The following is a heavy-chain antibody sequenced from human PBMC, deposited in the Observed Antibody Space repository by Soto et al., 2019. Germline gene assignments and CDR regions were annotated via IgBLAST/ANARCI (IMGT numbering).Heavy chain of an antibody. J-gene: IGHJ5*02. Sequence: KPXETLSLTVTVSGGSISSYYWSWIRQPPGKGLEWIGFINYSGSTSSSPSLKSRVTMSVDTSKNQFSLNLSSVTAADTAVYYCARKAPYGGYPFDVWGQGTLVTVSS. CDR3: ARKAPYGGYPFDV. D-gene: IGHD5-12*01. CDR2: INYSGST. V-gene: IGHV4-59*01. CDR1: GGSISSYY.